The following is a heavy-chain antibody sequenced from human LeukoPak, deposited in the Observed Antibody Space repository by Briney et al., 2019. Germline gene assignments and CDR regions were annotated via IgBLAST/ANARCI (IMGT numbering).Heavy chain of an antibody. CDR1: GLTFSHYA. D-gene: IGHD4-11*01. Sequence: PGGSLRLSCAATGLTFSHYAMHWVRQAPGKGLEWVAVIWSDGTNKYYAAAVKGRFSISRDDPDKTVYLQMNSLRPEDTGVYYCARDAQRGFDYSNSLQYWGQGTPVTVST. V-gene: IGHV3-33*01. J-gene: IGHJ4*02. CDR2: IWSDGTNK. CDR3: ARDAQRGFDYSNSLQY.